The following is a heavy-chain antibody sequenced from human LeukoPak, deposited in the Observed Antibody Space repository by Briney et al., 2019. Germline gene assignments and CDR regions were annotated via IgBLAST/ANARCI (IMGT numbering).Heavy chain of an antibody. J-gene: IGHJ4*02. CDR1: GFSFSSSA. D-gene: IGHD2-21*01. CDR2: ISGSGGST. Sequence: PGGSLRLSCAASGFSFSSSAMSWVRQAPGKGREWDSSISGSGGSTYYADSVRGRFTISSDSSKNTLFLQMNSLRAEDTAIYYCAKNADCAGGNCYRFDSWGQGTLVTVST. CDR3: AKNADCAGGNCYRFDS. V-gene: IGHV3-23*01.